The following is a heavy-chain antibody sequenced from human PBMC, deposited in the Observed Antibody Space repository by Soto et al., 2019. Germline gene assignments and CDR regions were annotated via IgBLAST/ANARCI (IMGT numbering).Heavy chain of an antibody. CDR3: ARLNGDAPPRGMDV. CDR1: GYTFIDHY. D-gene: IGHD4-17*01. CDR2: INTRSGGT. V-gene: IGHV1-2*06. J-gene: IGHJ6*02. Sequence: QVQLVQSGAEVKKPGASVQVSCQASGYTFIDHYIYWVRQAPGQGLEWMGRINTRSGGTKYAQKFEARVTLTRDASICTAYMELTRLSSDDRAVYYCARLNGDAPPRGMDVWGQGTTVTVSS.